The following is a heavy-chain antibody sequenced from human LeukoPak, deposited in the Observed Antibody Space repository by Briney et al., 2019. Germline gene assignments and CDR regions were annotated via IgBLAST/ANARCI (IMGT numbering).Heavy chain of an antibody. V-gene: IGHV3-30*04. CDR2: ISHHGSDQ. CDR1: GVTFSNLA. D-gene: IGHD2-15*01. J-gene: IGHJ4*02. Sequence: QPGGSLRLSCAASGVTFSNLAMHWVRQAPGKGLEWVAVISHHGSDQFYADSVKGRFTISRDNSKNTLFLQMNSLGAEDTAVYYCAAQPCSVGRCYLDYWGQGTLVTVSS. CDR3: AAQPCSVGRCYLDY.